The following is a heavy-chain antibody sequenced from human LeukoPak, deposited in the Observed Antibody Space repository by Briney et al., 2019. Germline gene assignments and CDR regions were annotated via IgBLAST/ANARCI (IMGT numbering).Heavy chain of an antibody. V-gene: IGHV4-30-4*01. J-gene: IGHJ4*02. CDR3: ARVPETGSFSFDY. CDR1: GGSISSGDYY. Sequence: SETLSLTCTVSGGSISSGDYYWSWIRQPPGKGLEWIGYIYYSGSTYYNPSLKSRVTISVDTSKNQFSLKLSPVTAADTAVYYCARVPETGSFSFDYWGQGTLVTVSS. CDR2: IYYSGST. D-gene: IGHD1-1*01.